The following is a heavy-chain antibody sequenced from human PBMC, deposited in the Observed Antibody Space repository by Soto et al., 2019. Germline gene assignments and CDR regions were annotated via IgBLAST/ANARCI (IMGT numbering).Heavy chain of an antibody. V-gene: IGHV3-30-3*01. J-gene: IGHJ4*02. CDR1: GFTFSSDA. CDR3: ARSRYYYDTSDYLDY. CDR2: ISYHGSDK. D-gene: IGHD3-22*01. Sequence: GGSLRLSCAVSGFTFSSDAMHWVRQAPGKGLEWVAVISYHGSDKYYADSVKGRFTITRDNSKNTLYLQMNSLRAEDTAVYYCARSRYYYDTSDYLDYWGQGTLVTVSS.